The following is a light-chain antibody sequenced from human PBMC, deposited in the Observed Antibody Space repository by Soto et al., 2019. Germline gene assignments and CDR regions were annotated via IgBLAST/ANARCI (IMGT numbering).Light chain of an antibody. CDR3: QQYGNPSWT. V-gene: IGKV3-20*01. J-gene: IGKJ1*01. CDR2: GAS. CDR1: QSSFSTY. Sequence: EVVLTQSPGTLSLSPGERATLSCRASQSSFSTYLAWFQQKPGQAPRLLIYGASTRAAGIPDRFSGRGSGTDFTLIISRLEPEDFAVYYCQQYGNPSWTLGQGTKVEI.